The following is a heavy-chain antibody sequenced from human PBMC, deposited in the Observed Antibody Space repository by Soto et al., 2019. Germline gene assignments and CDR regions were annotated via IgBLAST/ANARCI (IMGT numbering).Heavy chain of an antibody. V-gene: IGHV3-23*01. CDR2: ISGSGGST. D-gene: IGHD2-15*01. J-gene: IGHJ3*02. Sequence: GGALRLSRAPSGFTFCSYSLSSGRPAPGEGVGWVSAISGSGGSTYYADSVKGRFTISRDNSKNTLYLQMNSLRAEDTAVYYCAKDLAEDIVVVVAATGAFDIWGQGTMVTVSS. CDR3: AKDLAEDIVVVVAATGAFDI. CDR1: GFTFCSYS.